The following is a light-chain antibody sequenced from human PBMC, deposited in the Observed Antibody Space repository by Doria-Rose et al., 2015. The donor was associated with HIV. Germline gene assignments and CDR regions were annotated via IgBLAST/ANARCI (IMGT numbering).Light chain of an antibody. V-gene: IGKV1-39*01. CDR3: QQTYSSPPWT. CDR2: AAS. CDR1: PTVITY. Sequence: PAYLSASLGDRDTVTCGASPTVITYLNWFQPEPGKAPKLLIYAASRLQSGVPSRFSGSGSGTDFTLTISGLQPGDFATYYCQQTYSSPPWTFGQGTKVEMK. J-gene: IGKJ1*01.